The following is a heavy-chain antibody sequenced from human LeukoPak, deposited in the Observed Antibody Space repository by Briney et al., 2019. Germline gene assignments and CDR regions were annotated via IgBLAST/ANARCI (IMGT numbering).Heavy chain of an antibody. Sequence: GGSLRLSCAASGFSFSNYWMHWVRQAPGKGLVWVSRINSDGTNIRYADSVKGRFTISRDNAKTSLYLQMNSLRAEDTAVYYCARDLSGVTGYTYGRGIDYWGQGTLVTVSS. CDR2: INSDGTNI. CDR1: GFSFSNYW. V-gene: IGHV3-74*01. D-gene: IGHD5-18*01. CDR3: ARDLSGVTGYTYGRGIDY. J-gene: IGHJ4*02.